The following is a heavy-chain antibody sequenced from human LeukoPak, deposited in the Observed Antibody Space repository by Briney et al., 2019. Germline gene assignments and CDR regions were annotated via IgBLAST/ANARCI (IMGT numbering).Heavy chain of an antibody. D-gene: IGHD4-17*01. Sequence: GRSLRLSCAASGFTFSSYGMHWVRQAPGKRLEWVAVIWYDGSNKYYADSVKGRFTISRDNSKNTLYLQMNSLRAEDTAVYYCARVSTVTTIHYYYGMDVWGKGTTVTVSS. J-gene: IGHJ6*04. CDR1: GFTFSSYG. CDR3: ARVSTVTTIHYYYGMDV. V-gene: IGHV3-33*01. CDR2: IWYDGSNK.